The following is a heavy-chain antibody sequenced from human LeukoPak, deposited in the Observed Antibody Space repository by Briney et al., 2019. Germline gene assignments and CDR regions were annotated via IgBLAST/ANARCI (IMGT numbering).Heavy chain of an antibody. V-gene: IGHV4-38-2*02. CDR3: ARVYYCGLVPNECFSWFDP. J-gene: IGHJ5*02. CDR1: GYSISSGYY. D-gene: IGHD2-21*01. Sequence: SETLSLTCTVSGYSISSGYYWGWIRQPPGKGPEWIGSIYHSGSTYYNPSLKSRVTISVDTSKNQFSLKLSSVTAADTAVYYCARVYYCGLVPNECFSWFDPWGQGTLVTVSS. CDR2: IYHSGST.